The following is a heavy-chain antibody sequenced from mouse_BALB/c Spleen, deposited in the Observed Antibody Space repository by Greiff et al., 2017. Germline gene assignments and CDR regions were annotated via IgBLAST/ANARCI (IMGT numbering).Heavy chain of an antibody. CDR2: IYPGSGST. Sequence: QVQLKQSGPELVKPGASVKISCKASGYTFTDYVISWVKQRTGQGLEWIGEIYPGSGSTYYTEKFKGKATLTANKSSNTAYMQLSSLTSKDSAVYFCTRRIYNRYDRGDYSMDYWGQGTSVTVSS. D-gene: IGHD2-14*01. V-gene: IGHV1-77*01. J-gene: IGHJ4*01. CDR1: GYTFTDYV. CDR3: TRRIYNRYDRGDYSMDY.